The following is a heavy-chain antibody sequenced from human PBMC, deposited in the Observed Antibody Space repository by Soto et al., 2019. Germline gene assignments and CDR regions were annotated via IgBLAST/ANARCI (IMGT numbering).Heavy chain of an antibody. V-gene: IGHV3-30*03. CDR1: GFTFRNYG. Sequence: GGSLRLACAASGFTFRNYGMHWVRQAPGKGLEWVAVILYDGSNKYYAESVKGRFTISRDNSKNTLYLLMNSLRAEDTAAYYCATDTPRSGWDPTDSWGQGPLVTV. J-gene: IGHJ5*01. CDR2: ILYDGSNK. D-gene: IGHD6-19*01. CDR3: ATDTPRSGWDPTDS.